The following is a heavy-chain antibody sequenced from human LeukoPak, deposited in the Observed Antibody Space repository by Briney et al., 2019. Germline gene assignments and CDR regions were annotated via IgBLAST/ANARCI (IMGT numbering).Heavy chain of an antibody. D-gene: IGHD3-22*01. Sequence: ASVKVSCKASGYTFTCYYMHWVRQAPGQGLEWMGWINPNSGGTNYAQKFQGRVTMTRDTSISTAYMELSRLRSDDTAVYYCARYPGYYYDSSGYSGPPDYWGQGTLVTVSS. CDR1: GYTFTCYY. CDR2: INPNSGGT. V-gene: IGHV1-2*02. CDR3: ARYPGYYYDSSGYSGPPDY. J-gene: IGHJ4*02.